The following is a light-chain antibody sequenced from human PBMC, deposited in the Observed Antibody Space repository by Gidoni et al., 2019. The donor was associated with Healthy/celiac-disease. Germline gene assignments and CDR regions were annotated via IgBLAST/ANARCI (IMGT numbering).Light chain of an antibody. CDR1: QSGSSD. Sequence: IVLTQSPATLSLSPAARATLSCRASQSGSSDLAWYQQKPGQAPRLLIYDASNRAPGIPARFSGSGSGTDFTLTISSLEPEDFAVYYCQQRSNWPPRYTFGQGTKLEIK. CDR2: DAS. J-gene: IGKJ2*01. V-gene: IGKV3-11*01. CDR3: QQRSNWPPRYT.